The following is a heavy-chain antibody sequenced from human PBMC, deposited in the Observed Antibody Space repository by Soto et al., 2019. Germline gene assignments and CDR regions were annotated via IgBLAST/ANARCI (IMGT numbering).Heavy chain of an antibody. Sequence: EVQLVESGGALVQPGGSLRLSCAASGFTVSSNYMSWVRQAAGKGLEWISIIYSAGNTYYADSVKGRFTISRDNSKNTLYLQMNSLGAEDTAVYYCARDFVVGGPTINYYYGMDVWGQGTTVTVSS. CDR3: ARDFVVGGPTINYYYGMDV. CDR1: GFTVSSNY. CDR2: IYSAGNT. V-gene: IGHV3-66*01. D-gene: IGHD1-26*01. J-gene: IGHJ6*02.